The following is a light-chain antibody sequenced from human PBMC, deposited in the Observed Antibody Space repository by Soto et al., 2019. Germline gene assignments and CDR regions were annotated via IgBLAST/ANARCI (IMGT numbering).Light chain of an antibody. CDR1: QSVSSSS. V-gene: IGKV3-20*01. CDR2: GAS. J-gene: IGKJ1*01. CDR3: QHYGSSPT. Sequence: EIVLTQSPGTLSLSPGERATLSCRASQSVSSSSLAWYQQKPGQAPRLLIYGASSRATGLPDRFSGSGSGTDFTLTIRRLEPEDFAVYYCQHYGSSPTFGQGTQVEIK.